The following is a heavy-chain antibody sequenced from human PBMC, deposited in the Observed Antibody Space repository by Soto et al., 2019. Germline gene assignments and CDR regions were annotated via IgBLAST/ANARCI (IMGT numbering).Heavy chain of an antibody. CDR2: IHPDGGHT. V-gene: IGHV1-46*01. CDR1: GYTFTNYY. Sequence: QVQLVQSGAEVKKPGASVKVSCKASGYTFTNYYVQWVRQAPGQGLEWMGVIHPDGGHTTYSQKFQDRVTMTRDTFTSTIYMALGSRRSEDTAVYYCARGDNDYWGQGTLVTVSS. J-gene: IGHJ4*02. CDR3: ARGDNDY.